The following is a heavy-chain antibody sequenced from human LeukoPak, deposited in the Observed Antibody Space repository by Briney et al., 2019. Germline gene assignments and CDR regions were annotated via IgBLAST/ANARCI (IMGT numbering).Heavy chain of an antibody. V-gene: IGHV4-39*01. Sequence: SETLSLTCTVSAGSISSSSYYWGWLRQPPGKGLELIGRKYYSGNSYYNPSLKSRASISVDTSKHQFSLKLSSVTAADTAVYYCARLYYYYGMDVWGQGSTVTVSS. CDR3: ARLYYYYGMDV. CDR2: KYYSGNS. CDR1: AGSISSSSYY. J-gene: IGHJ6*02.